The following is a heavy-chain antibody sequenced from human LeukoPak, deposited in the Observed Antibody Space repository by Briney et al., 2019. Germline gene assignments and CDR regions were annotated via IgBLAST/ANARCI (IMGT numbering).Heavy chain of an antibody. Sequence: PSETLSLTCTVSGGSISSYYWSWIRQSPGKGLEWIGYIYNSGSTNYNPSLKSRVTISVDTSKNQFSLKLSSVTAADTAVYYCARPQRGYSYGPFDYWGQGTLVTVST. J-gene: IGHJ4*02. CDR1: GGSISSYY. D-gene: IGHD5-18*01. CDR2: IYNSGST. CDR3: ARPQRGYSYGPFDY. V-gene: IGHV4-59*08.